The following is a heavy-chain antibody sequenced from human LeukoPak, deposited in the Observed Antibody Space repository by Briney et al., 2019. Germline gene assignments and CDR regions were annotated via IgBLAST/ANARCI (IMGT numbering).Heavy chain of an antibody. CDR3: ARVFDVVVPAAMTDAFDI. V-gene: IGHV4-59*13. CDR1: GGSISTYS. D-gene: IGHD2-2*01. CDR2: IYYSGST. Sequence: PSETLSLTCTVSGGSISTYSWSWIRQPPGKGLEWIGYIYYSGSTNYNPSLKSRVTISVATSKNQFSLKLSSVTAADTAVYYCARVFDVVVPAAMTDAFDIWGQGTMVTVSS. J-gene: IGHJ3*02.